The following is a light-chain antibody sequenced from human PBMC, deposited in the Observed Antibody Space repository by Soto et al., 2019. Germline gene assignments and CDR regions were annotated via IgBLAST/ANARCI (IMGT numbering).Light chain of an antibody. V-gene: IGLV1-40*01. J-gene: IGLJ3*02. Sequence: QSVLTQPPSVSAAPGQRVTISCTGSSSNIGAGYDVHWYQQLRGTAPKLLIYGNSNRPSVFPDRFSGSKSGTSASLGITGLQAEDEADYYCQSYDSSLSGWVFGGGTKLTVL. CDR3: QSYDSSLSGWV. CDR1: SSNIGAGYD. CDR2: GNS.